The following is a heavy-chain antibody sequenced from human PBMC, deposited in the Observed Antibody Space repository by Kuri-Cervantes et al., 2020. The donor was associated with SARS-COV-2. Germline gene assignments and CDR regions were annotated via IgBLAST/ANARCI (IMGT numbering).Heavy chain of an antibody. J-gene: IGHJ3*02. D-gene: IGHD6-19*01. V-gene: IGHV4-38-2*01. CDR3: ASLAVAGTRAFDI. Sequence: GSLRLSCAVSGYSIGSGYYWGWIRQPPGKGLEWIGSIYHSGSTYYNPSLKSRVTISVDTSKNQFSLKLSSVTAADTAVYYCASLAVAGTRAFDIWGQGTMVTVSS. CDR1: GYSIGSGYY. CDR2: IYHSGST.